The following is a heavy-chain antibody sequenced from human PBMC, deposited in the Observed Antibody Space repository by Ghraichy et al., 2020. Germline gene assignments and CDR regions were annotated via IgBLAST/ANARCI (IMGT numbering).Heavy chain of an antibody. CDR3: AREAIDDFWSGYYVPSSSTPSYYFDY. V-gene: IGHV4-31*03. D-gene: IGHD3-3*01. Sequence: LSLTCTVSGGSISSGGYYWSWIRQHPGKGLEWIGYIYYSGSTYYNPSLKSRVTISVDTSKNQFSLKLSSVTAADTAVYYCAREAIDDFWSGYYVPSSSTPSYYFDYWGQGTLVTVSS. J-gene: IGHJ4*02. CDR1: GGSISSGGYY. CDR2: IYYSGST.